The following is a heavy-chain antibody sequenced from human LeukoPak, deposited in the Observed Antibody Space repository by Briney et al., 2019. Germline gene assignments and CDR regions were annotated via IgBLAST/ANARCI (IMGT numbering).Heavy chain of an antibody. CDR3: AREIDSSGWYLLVWFDP. Sequence: SETLSLTCAVYGGSFSGYYWSWIRQPPGKGLEWIGEINHSGSTNYNPSLKSRVTISVDTSKNQFSLKLSSVTAADTAVYYCAREIDSSGWYLLVWFDPWGQGTLVTVSS. D-gene: IGHD6-19*01. J-gene: IGHJ5*02. V-gene: IGHV4-34*01. CDR2: INHSGST. CDR1: GGSFSGYY.